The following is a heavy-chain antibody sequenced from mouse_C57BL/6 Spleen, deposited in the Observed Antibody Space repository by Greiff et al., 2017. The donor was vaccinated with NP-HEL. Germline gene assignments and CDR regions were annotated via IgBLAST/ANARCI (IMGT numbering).Heavy chain of an antibody. J-gene: IGHJ2*01. V-gene: IGHV1-82*01. CDR3: ARGPDYFDY. Sequence: VQLKESGPELVKPGASVKISCKASGYAFSSSWMNWVKQRPGKGLEWIGRIYPGDGDTNYNGKFKGKATLNADKSSSTAYMQLSSLTSEDSAVYFCARGPDYFDYWGQGTTLTVSS. CDR2: IYPGDGDT. CDR1: GYAFSSSW.